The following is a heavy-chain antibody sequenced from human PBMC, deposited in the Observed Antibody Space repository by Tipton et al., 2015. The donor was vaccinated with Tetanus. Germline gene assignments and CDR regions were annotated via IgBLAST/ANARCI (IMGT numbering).Heavy chain of an antibody. J-gene: IGHJ4*02. CDR1: GGSVNSGGYY. V-gene: IGHV4-31*03. CDR3: VREVYNGGFYSGVDS. CDR2: VYNSGTT. D-gene: IGHD2-21*01. Sequence: TLSLTCTVSGGSVNSGGYYWTWIRLHPRKGLEYIGYVYNSGTTYYKPSLERRVTISIDISTNQFSLSLTSVTAADTALYYCVREVYNGGFYSGVDSWGQGTLVTVSS.